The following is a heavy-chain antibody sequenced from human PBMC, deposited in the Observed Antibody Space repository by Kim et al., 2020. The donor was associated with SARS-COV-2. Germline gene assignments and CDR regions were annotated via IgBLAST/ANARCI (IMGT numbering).Heavy chain of an antibody. CDR3: TTYDSSGYYGD. D-gene: IGHD3-22*01. Sequence: GGSLRLSCAASGFTFSNAWMSWVRQAPGKGLEWVGRIKSKTDGGTTDYATPVKGRFTISRDDSKNTLYLQMNSLKTEDTAVYYCTTYDSSGYYGDWGQGTLVTVSS. CDR1: GFTFSNAW. CDR2: IKSKTDGGTT. J-gene: IGHJ4*02. V-gene: IGHV3-15*01.